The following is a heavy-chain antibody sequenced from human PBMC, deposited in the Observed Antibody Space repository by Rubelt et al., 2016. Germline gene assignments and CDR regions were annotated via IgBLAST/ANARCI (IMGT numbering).Heavy chain of an antibody. D-gene: IGHD6-6*01. J-gene: IGHJ4*02. V-gene: IGHV1-69*01. CDR2: IIPIFGTA. CDR1: GGTFSSYA. Sequence: QVQLVQSGAEVKKPGSSVKVSCKASGGTFSSYAISWVRQAPGQGLEWMGGIIPIFGTANYAQKFQGRVAITADDATSTAYMALSSLRSEDTAVYYCARDRAFVSSSSGVFDYWGQGTLVTVSS. CDR3: ARDRAFVSSSSGVFDY.